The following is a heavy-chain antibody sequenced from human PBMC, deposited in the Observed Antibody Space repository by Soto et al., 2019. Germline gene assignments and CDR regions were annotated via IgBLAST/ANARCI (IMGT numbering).Heavy chain of an antibody. J-gene: IGHJ4*02. V-gene: IGHV3-64D*06. CDR1: GLSFNDYA. CDR3: VKDRFVNY. CDR2: ISSNGVST. Sequence: LRLSCSASGLSFNDYAMHWVRQAAGKGLKYVSSISSNGVSTYYADSVKGRFTISRDNSKNTLYLQMNSLRVEDTAVYYCVKDRFVNYWGQGALVTVSS. D-gene: IGHD3-3*01.